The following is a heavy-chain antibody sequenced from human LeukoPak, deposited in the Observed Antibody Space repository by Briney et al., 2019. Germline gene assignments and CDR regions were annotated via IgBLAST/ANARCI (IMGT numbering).Heavy chain of an antibody. Sequence: ASVKVSYKASGYTFTGYYMHWVRQAPGQGLEWMGWINPNSGGTNYAQKFQGRVTMTRDTSISTAYMELSRLRSDDTAVYYCASSWVVTAIPVCDYWGQGTLVTVSS. V-gene: IGHV1-2*02. CDR1: GYTFTGYY. D-gene: IGHD2-21*02. J-gene: IGHJ4*02. CDR2: INPNSGGT. CDR3: ASSWVVTAIPVCDY.